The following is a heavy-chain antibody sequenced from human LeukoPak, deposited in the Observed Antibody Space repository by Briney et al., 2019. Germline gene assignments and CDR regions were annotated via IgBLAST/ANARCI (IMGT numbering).Heavy chain of an antibody. CDR3: ARDQGGSYGIDY. CDR1: GFTFSSYS. V-gene: IGHV3-21*01. D-gene: IGHD1-26*01. CDR2: ISSSSSYI. J-gene: IGHJ4*02. Sequence: PGGSLRLSCAASGFTFSSYSMNWVRQAPGKGLEWVSSISSSSSYIYYADSVKGRFTISRDNAKNSLYLQMNSLRAEDTAVYYCARDQGGSYGIDYWGQGTLVTVSS.